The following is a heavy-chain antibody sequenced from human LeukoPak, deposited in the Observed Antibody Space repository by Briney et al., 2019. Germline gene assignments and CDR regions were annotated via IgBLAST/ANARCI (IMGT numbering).Heavy chain of an antibody. CDR3: ANSRPDRYLDS. V-gene: IGHV3-9*01. Sequence: GGSLRLSCAASGFTFNDYDINWVRQAPGRGLEWVSGINWNSFYIDYADSVKGRFTISRDSARRSVYLQMNSLTPDDTAFYFCANSRPDRYLDSWGQGTLVTVST. CDR2: INWNSFYI. J-gene: IGHJ4*02. D-gene: IGHD1-14*01. CDR1: GFTFNDYD.